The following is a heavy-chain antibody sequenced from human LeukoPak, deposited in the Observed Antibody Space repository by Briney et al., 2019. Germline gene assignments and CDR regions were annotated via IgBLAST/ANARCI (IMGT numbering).Heavy chain of an antibody. CDR3: ARGAYCSSTSCYIANNWFDP. V-gene: IGHV3-74*01. D-gene: IGHD2-2*02. CDR2: INSDGSST. CDR1: GFTFSSYW. J-gene: IGHJ5*02. Sequence: GGSLRLSYAASGFTFSSYWMHWVRQAPGKGLVWVSRINSDGSSTSYADSVKGRFTISRDNAKNTLYLQMNSLRAEDTAVYYCARGAYCSSTSCYIANNWFDPWGQGTLVTVSS.